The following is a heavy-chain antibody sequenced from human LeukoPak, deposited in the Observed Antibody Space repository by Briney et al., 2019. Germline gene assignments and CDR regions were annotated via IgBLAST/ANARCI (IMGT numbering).Heavy chain of an antibody. Sequence: ASVKVSCKASGYTFTSYAMHWVRPAPGQRLEWMGWINAGNGNTKYSQKFQGRVTITRDTSASTAYMELSSLRSEDTTVYYCARDILTGYFLYYFDYWGQGTLVTVSS. J-gene: IGHJ4*02. CDR2: INAGNGNT. CDR1: GYTFTSYA. CDR3: ARDILTGYFLYYFDY. V-gene: IGHV1-3*01. D-gene: IGHD3-9*01.